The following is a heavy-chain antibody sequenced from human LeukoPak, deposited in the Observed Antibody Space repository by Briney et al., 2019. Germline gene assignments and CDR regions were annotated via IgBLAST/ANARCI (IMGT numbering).Heavy chain of an antibody. V-gene: IGHV1-2*02. CDR2: INPNSGDT. D-gene: IGHD1-26*01. Sequence: ASVKASCKTSGYTFTGYYMHWVRQAPGQGLEWMGWINPNSGDTKYAQRFQDRVTMTRDTSITTAYMELSGLRSDDTALYYCARGSEVGATQKNALDIWGQGTMVTVSS. CDR3: ARGSEVGATQKNALDI. CDR1: GYTFTGYY. J-gene: IGHJ3*02.